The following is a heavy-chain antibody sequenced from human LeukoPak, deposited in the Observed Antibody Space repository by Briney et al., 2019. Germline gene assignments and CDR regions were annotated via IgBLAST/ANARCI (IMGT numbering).Heavy chain of an antibody. D-gene: IGHD3-10*01. CDR2: AYYRSKWYN. V-gene: IGHV6-1*01. CDR3: ARDRSSLVRGVKGYYYYYYGMDV. J-gene: IGHJ6*02. Sequence: SQTLSLTCAISGDSVSSNSAAWNWIRQSPSRGLEWLGRAYYRSKWYNDYAVSVKSRITINPDTSKNQFSLQLNSVTPEDTAVYYCARDRSSLVRGVKGYYYYYYGMDVWGQGTTVTVSS. CDR1: GDSVSSNSAA.